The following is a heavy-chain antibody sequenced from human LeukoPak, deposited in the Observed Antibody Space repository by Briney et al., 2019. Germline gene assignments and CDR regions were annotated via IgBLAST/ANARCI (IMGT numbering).Heavy chain of an antibody. Sequence: PSETLSLTCTVSGGSISSYYWSWIRQSPGKGLECIGYIHYTGSTNYNPSLKSRVTISVETSKNQFSLKLKSVTAADTAVYYCARGGYYGSGNDFRFDPWGQGTLDTVSS. CDR2: IHYTGST. D-gene: IGHD3-10*01. CDR1: GGSISSYY. V-gene: IGHV4-59*01. CDR3: ARGGYYGSGNDFRFDP. J-gene: IGHJ5*02.